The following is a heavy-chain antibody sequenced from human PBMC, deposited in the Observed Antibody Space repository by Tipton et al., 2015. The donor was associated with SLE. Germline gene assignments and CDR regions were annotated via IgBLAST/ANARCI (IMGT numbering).Heavy chain of an antibody. J-gene: IGHJ1*01. CDR3: AKDSVAFQLAYFQH. CDR1: GFTFDDYA. CDR2: ISWNSGSI. Sequence: SLRLSCAASGFTFDDYAMHWVRHAPGKGLEWVSGISWNSGSIGYADSVKGRFTISRDNAKNSLYLQMNSLRAEDTALYYCAKDSVAFQLAYFQHWGQGTLVTVSS. D-gene: IGHD1-1*01. V-gene: IGHV3-9*01.